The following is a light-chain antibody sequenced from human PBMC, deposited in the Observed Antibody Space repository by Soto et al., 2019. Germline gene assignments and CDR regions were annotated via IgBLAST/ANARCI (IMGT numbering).Light chain of an antibody. CDR3: QQRYNWLT. CDR1: QTVSTY. Sequence: IVLTQSPATLSLSPGERATLSCRARQTVSTYLSWYQHKPGQAPRLLIYGASNRATGIPARFSGSGSGTDFPLTISSLEPEDSAVYYCQQRYNWLTFGGGTTVDIK. V-gene: IGKV3-11*01. CDR2: GAS. J-gene: IGKJ4*01.